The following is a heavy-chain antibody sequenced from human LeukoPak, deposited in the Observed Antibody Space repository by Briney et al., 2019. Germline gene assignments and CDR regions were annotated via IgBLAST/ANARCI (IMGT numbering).Heavy chain of an antibody. V-gene: IGHV3-23*01. CDR2: IGAGGSKT. D-gene: IGHD3-22*01. Sequence: PGGSLRLSCAASGFTFSSFAMSWVRQAPGKGLEWVSIIGAGGSKTYYADSVKGRFTISRDNSKNTLYLQMNSLRAEDTAVYYCAREYYYDSSGYYRAFDIWGQGTMVTVSS. CDR1: GFTFSSFA. CDR3: AREYYYDSSGYYRAFDI. J-gene: IGHJ3*02.